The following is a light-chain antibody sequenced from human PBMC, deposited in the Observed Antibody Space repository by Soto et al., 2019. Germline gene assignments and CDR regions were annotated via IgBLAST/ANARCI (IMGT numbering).Light chain of an antibody. Sequence: DIQMTQSPSTLSASVGDRVTITCRASQSISSLLAWYQQKPGKAPKLLIYKASSLESGVPPRFSGSGSATEFTLTIRSLQPDDFATYYCHQYNSYSTFGQGTKVEIK. V-gene: IGKV1-5*03. CDR1: QSISSL. CDR3: HQYNSYST. CDR2: KAS. J-gene: IGKJ1*01.